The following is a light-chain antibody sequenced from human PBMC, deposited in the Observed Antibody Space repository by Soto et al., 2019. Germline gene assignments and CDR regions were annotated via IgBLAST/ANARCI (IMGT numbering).Light chain of an antibody. V-gene: IGKV3-20*01. CDR1: QSVSSSY. J-gene: IGKJ1*01. CDR2: GAS. CDR3: QQYGSSRT. Sequence: EVVLTQSPGTLSLSPGERATLSCRASQSVSSSYLAWYQQKPGQAPRLLIYGASSRATGIPDMFSGSGAGTDFTLTISRLEPEYFALYYCQQYGSSRTFGQGTKVEIK.